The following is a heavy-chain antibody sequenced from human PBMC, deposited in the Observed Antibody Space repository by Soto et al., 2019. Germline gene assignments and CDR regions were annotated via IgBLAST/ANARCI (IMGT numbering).Heavy chain of an antibody. D-gene: IGHD3-9*01. Sequence: PGGSLRLSCAASGFTFSSYSMNWVRQAPGKGLEWVSYISSSSSTIYYADSVKGRFTISRDNAKNSLYLQMNSLRDEDTAVYYCARDRAVLRYFDWSEPNYYYYYGMDVWGQGTTVTVSS. CDR1: GFTFSSYS. J-gene: IGHJ6*02. V-gene: IGHV3-48*02. CDR2: ISSSSSTI. CDR3: ARDRAVLRYFDWSEPNYYYYYGMDV.